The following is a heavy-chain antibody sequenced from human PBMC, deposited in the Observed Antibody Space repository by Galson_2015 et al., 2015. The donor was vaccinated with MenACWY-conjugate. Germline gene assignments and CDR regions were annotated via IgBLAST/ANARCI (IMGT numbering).Heavy chain of an antibody. D-gene: IGHD1-1*01. CDR1: GGSINSGGYS. Sequence: TLSLTCAFSGGSINSGGYSWSWIRQPPGKGLEWIGYIHHSGSTYYNPSLKSRVTISVDRSKNQFSLKVSSVTAADTAVYYCARVPDTTYYYYMDVWGKGTTVTVSS. CDR2: IHHSGST. CDR3: ARVPDTTYYYYMDV. V-gene: IGHV4-30-2*01. J-gene: IGHJ6*03.